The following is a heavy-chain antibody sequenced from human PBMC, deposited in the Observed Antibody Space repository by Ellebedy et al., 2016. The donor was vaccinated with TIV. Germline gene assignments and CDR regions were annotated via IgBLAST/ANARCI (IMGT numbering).Heavy chain of an antibody. J-gene: IGHJ4*02. D-gene: IGHD1-14*01. CDR1: GGSFSGYY. CDR2: IIHTGFT. Sequence: SETLSLTCAVYGGSFSGYYWSWIRQPPGKGLEWIGEIIHTGFTSSNPSLKSRVTISVETSKNQFSLKLNPVTAADTAVYYCARGDITASGTPFDSWGQGTLVTVSS. CDR3: ARGDITASGTPFDS. V-gene: IGHV4-34*01.